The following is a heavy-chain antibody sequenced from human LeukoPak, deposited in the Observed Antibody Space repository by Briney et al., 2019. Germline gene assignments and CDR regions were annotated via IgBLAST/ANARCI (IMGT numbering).Heavy chain of an antibody. CDR1: GFTFSSYS. CDR2: ISSSSSYV. Sequence: GGSLRLSCAASGFTFSSYSTNWVRQAPGKGLEWDSSISSSSSYVYYADSVKGRFTISRDNAKNSLYLQMNSLRAEDTAVYYCARERVAGNFDYWGQGTLVTVSS. V-gene: IGHV3-21*01. CDR3: ARERVAGNFDY. J-gene: IGHJ4*02. D-gene: IGHD2-15*01.